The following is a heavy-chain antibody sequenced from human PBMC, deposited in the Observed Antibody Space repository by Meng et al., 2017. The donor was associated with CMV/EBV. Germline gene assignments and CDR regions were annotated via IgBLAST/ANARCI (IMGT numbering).Heavy chain of an antibody. D-gene: IGHD5-24*01. CDR3: AKWGQSRDWPPDPFDP. Sequence: QPPPVHSGLEMTKPGASVTVSCKASCFPFTSYGRTWVRQAPGQGLEWMGWISAYNGTTENPQSLQGRVTMTKDNTTSTAYMELRSMRADATADYYWAKWGQSRDWPPDPFDPWGQGTLVTVSS. CDR2: ISAYNGTT. CDR1: CFPFTSYG. V-gene: IGHV1-18*01. J-gene: IGHJ5*02.